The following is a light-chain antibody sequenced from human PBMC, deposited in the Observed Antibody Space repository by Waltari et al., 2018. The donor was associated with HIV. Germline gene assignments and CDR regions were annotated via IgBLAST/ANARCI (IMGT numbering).Light chain of an antibody. V-gene: IGKV4-1*01. CDR3: QQDYSTPRT. Sequence: DTVSAQAPASLAVSLCATSITHSSSSHSILYSSTNKNFLAWYQQKPGQPPKLLLYWASTRDSGVPDRFSGSGSGTDFTLTISSLQAEDVAIYYCQQDYSTPRTFGGGTKGE. CDR1: HSILYSSTNKNF. CDR2: WAS. J-gene: IGKJ4*01.